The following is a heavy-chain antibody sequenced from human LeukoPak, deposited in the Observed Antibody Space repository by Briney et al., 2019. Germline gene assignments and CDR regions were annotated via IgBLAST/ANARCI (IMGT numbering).Heavy chain of an antibody. CDR2: ISAYNGDT. V-gene: IGHV1-18*01. CDR1: GYIFSSFG. D-gene: IGHD3-22*01. Sequence: ASVKVSCKASGYIFSSFGITWVRQAPGQGLEWMGWISAYNGDTKYAQKLQGRVTMTTDTSTSTAYMELRSLRSDDTAVYYCARHYYDSSGYLVGDYWGQGTLVTVSS. CDR3: ARHYYDSSGYLVGDY. J-gene: IGHJ4*02.